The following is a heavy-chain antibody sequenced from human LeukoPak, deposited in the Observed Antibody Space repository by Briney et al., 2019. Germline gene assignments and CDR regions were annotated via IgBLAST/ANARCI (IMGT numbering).Heavy chain of an antibody. J-gene: IGHJ3*02. Sequence: GGSLRLPCAASGFTFSSYAMSWVRQAPGKGLEWVSGVSGSGVNTYYADSVKGRFTISRDNSKNTLYLQMTSLRAEDTAIYYCAKSVKGDDAFDIWGQGTMVTVSS. CDR1: GFTFSSYA. D-gene: IGHD3-16*01. CDR2: VSGSGVNT. V-gene: IGHV3-23*01. CDR3: AKSVKGDDAFDI.